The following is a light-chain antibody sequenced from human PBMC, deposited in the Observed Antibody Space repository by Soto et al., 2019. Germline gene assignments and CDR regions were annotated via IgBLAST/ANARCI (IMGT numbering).Light chain of an antibody. Sequence: QSVLTQPPSASGTPGQRVSISCSGSSSNIGSNAVHWYQQFPGTAPRLLIYRDNQRPSGVPDRFSGSKSGTSASLAITRLQAEDEADYYCQSYDISLHNDVFGTGTKLTVL. CDR3: QSYDISLHNDV. V-gene: IGLV1-44*01. J-gene: IGLJ1*01. CDR1: SSNIGSNA. CDR2: RDN.